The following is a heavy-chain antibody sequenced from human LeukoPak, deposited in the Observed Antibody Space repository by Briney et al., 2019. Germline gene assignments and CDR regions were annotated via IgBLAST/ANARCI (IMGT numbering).Heavy chain of an antibody. V-gene: IGHV4-30-4*01. D-gene: IGHD3-3*01. CDR2: IYYSGST. Sequence: SETLSPTCTVSGGSISSGDYYWSWIRQPPGKGLEWIGYIYYSGSTYYNPSLKSRVTISVDTSKNQFSLKLSSVTAADTAVYYCARASSHYDFWSGYYTPGPFDYWGQGTLVTVAS. CDR3: ARASSHYDFWSGYYTPGPFDY. CDR1: GGSISSGDYY. J-gene: IGHJ4*02.